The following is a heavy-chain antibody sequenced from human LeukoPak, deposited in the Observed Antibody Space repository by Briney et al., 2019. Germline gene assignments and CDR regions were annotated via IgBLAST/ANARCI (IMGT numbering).Heavy chain of an antibody. J-gene: IGHJ6*03. CDR2: INHSGST. CDR1: GGSFSGYY. D-gene: IGHD3-10*01. CDR3: ARGRGVRGIAYYYYYYMDV. V-gene: IGHV4-34*01. Sequence: SETLSLTCAVYGGSFSGYYWSWIRQPPGKGLEWIGEINHSGSTNYNPSLKSRVTISVDTSKNQFCLKLSSVTAADTAVYYCARGRGVRGIAYYYYYYMDVWGKGTTVTVSS.